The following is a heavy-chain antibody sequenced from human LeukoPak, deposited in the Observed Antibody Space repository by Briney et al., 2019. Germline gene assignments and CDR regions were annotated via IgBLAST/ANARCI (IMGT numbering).Heavy chain of an antibody. J-gene: IGHJ5*02. V-gene: IGHV1-2*02. D-gene: IGHD3-3*01. CDR3: XXXXXXXYPTVVGWFDP. CDR1: GYTFTGYY. CDR2: INPNSGGT. Sequence: ASVKVSCKASGYTFTGYYMHWVRQAPGQGLEWMGWINPNSGGTNYAQKFQGRVTMTRDTSISTAYMELSRLRSDDTAVYYCXXXXXXXYPTVVGWFDPWGQGTLVTVSS.